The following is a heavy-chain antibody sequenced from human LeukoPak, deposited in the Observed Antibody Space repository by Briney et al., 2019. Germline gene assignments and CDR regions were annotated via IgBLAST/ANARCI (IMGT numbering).Heavy chain of an antibody. V-gene: IGHV1-69*01. CDR3: ARGSWFGEFPFDY. Sequence: SVKVSCKASGGTFSSYAISWVRQAPGQGLEWMGGIIPIFGTANYAQKFQGRVTITADESTSTAYMELSSLRSVDTAVYYCARGSWFGEFPFDYWGQGTLVTVSS. D-gene: IGHD3-10*01. CDR2: IIPIFGTA. J-gene: IGHJ4*02. CDR1: GGTFSSYA.